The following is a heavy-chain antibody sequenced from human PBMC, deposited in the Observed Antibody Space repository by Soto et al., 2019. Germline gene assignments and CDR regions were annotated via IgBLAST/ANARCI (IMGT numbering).Heavy chain of an antibody. CDR3: ARGPGGFGDFSLDY. D-gene: IGHD3-10*01. Sequence: QVQLQESGPGLVKPSETLSLSCGVSGGSISQYYWSWIRQPAGKGLEWIGRIYSGGSTNYNPTLESRVTQSVDPSKNQFSLKLSSVTAADTAVYYCARGPGGFGDFSLDYWGQGTLVTVSS. V-gene: IGHV4-4*07. J-gene: IGHJ4*02. CDR2: IYSGGST. CDR1: GGSISQYY.